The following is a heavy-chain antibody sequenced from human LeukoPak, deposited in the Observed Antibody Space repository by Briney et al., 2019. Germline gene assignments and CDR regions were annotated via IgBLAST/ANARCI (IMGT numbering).Heavy chain of an antibody. Sequence: RGASVKVSCKASGGTFSSYAISWVRQAPGQGLEWMGGIIPIFGTANYAQKFQGRVTITADESTSTAYMELSSLRSEDTAVYYCAREVAVVAATPWFDPWGQGTLVTVSS. CDR2: IIPIFGTA. CDR3: AREVAVVAATPWFDP. J-gene: IGHJ5*02. D-gene: IGHD2-15*01. V-gene: IGHV1-69*13. CDR1: GGTFSSYA.